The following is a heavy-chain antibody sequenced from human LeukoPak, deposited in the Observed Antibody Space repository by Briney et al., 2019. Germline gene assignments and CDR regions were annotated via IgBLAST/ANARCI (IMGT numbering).Heavy chain of an antibody. V-gene: IGHV3-66*01. J-gene: IGHJ4*02. CDR1: GFTVSSNY. CDR2: IYSGGST. D-gene: IGHD4-17*01. Sequence: GGPLRLSCAASGFTVSSNYMSWVRQAPGKGLEWVSVIYSGGSTYYADSVKGRFTISRDNSKNTLYLQMNSLRAEDTAVYYCAREIDYGEVSSDYWGQGTLVTVSS. CDR3: AREIDYGEVSSDY.